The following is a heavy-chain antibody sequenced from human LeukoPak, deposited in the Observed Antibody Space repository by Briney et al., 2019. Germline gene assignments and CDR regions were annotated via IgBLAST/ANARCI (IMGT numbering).Heavy chain of an antibody. CDR3: ARDQSVRLLQTSSTYFKHVFAI. J-gene: IGHJ3*02. CDR2: THYSGTT. CDR1: GGSISSYY. D-gene: IGHD6-13*01. Sequence: SETLSLTCTVSGGSISSYYWSWIRQPPEKGLEWIGYTHYSGTTNYNPSLKSRVTISVDTSKNQFSLKLSSVTAADTAVYYCARDQSVRLLQTSSTYFKHVFAIWGQGSMVTVSS. V-gene: IGHV4-4*08.